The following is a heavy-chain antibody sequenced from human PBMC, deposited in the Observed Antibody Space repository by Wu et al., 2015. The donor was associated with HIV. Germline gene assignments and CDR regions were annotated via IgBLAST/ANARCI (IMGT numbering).Heavy chain of an antibody. D-gene: IGHD2/OR15-2a*01. V-gene: IGHV1-2*02. J-gene: IGHJ6*03. CDR1: GYTFTGYY. Sequence: QVQLVQSGAEVKKPGASVKVSCKASGYTFTGYYIHWVRQAPGQGLEWMGWINPNSGGTNYAQKFQARVTMTRDTSISTAYMELSRLRSDDTAVYYCARDTGKLEYSLSPPSYYMDVWDKGTTVTVSS. CDR3: ARDTGKLEYSLSPPSYYMDV. CDR2: INPNSGGT.